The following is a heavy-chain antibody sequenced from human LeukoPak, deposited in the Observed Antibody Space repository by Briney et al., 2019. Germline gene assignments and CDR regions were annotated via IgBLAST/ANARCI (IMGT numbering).Heavy chain of an antibody. J-gene: IGHJ6*02. CDR3: AKFIVGATIYYYYGMGV. D-gene: IGHD1-26*01. Sequence: GGSLRLSCAASGFTFSSYATSWVRQAPGKGLEWVSAISGSGGSTYYADSVKGRFTISRDNSKNTLYLQMNSLRAEDTAVYYCAKFIVGATIYYYYGMGVWGQGTTVTVSS. CDR1: GFTFSSYA. CDR2: ISGSGGST. V-gene: IGHV3-23*01.